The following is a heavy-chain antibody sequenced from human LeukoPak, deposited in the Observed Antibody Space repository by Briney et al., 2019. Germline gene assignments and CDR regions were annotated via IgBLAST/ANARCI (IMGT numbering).Heavy chain of an antibody. CDR2: INHSGST. CDR3: ARVDDSSGYYYFWAFDI. Sequence: SETLSLTCAVYGGSFSGYYWSWIRQPPGKGLEWIGEINHSGSTNYNPSLKSRVTISVDTSKNQFSLKLSSVTAADTAVYYCARVDDSSGYYYFWAFDIWGQGTMVTVSS. V-gene: IGHV4-34*01. CDR1: GGSFSGYY. J-gene: IGHJ3*02. D-gene: IGHD3-22*01.